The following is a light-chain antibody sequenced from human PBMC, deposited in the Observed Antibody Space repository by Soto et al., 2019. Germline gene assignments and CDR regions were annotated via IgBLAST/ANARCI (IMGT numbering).Light chain of an antibody. CDR1: NSNVGGGYD. CDR3: QSYDPTLNVV. Sequence: QPVLTQPPSVSGAPGQTVTISCTGSNSNVGGGYDVHWYQQLPGPAPKLLIYANNNRPSGVPDRFSGSKSGTSASLAITGLQAEDEADYYCQSYDPTLNVVFGGGTKVTVL. J-gene: IGLJ2*01. V-gene: IGLV1-40*01. CDR2: ANN.